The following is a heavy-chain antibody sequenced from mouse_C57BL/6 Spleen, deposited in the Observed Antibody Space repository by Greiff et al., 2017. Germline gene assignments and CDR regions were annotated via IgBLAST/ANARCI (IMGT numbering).Heavy chain of an antibody. CDR1: GYTFTDYY. CDR3: AGDYGSLCYFDY. CDR2: INPNNGGT. J-gene: IGHJ2*01. D-gene: IGHD1-1*01. Sequence: EVQLQQSGPELVKPGASVKISCKASGYTFTDYYMNWVKQSHGKSLEWIGDINPNNGGTSYNQKFKGKATLTVDKSSSTAYMELRSLTSEDSAVYYYAGDYGSLCYFDYWGQGTTLTVSS. V-gene: IGHV1-26*01.